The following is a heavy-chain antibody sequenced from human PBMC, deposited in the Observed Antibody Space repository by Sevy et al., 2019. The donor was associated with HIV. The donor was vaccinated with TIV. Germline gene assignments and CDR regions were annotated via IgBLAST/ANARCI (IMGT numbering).Heavy chain of an antibody. CDR3: ARDWAGDYDFWSGYYTDWFDP. Sequence: GGCLRLSCAASGFTFSSYSMNWVRQAPGKGLEWVSSISSSSSYIYYADSVKGRFTISRDNAKNSLYLQMNSLRAEDTAVYYCARDWAGDYDFWSGYYTDWFDPWGQGTLVTVSS. J-gene: IGHJ5*02. CDR1: GFTFSSYS. V-gene: IGHV3-21*01. D-gene: IGHD3-3*01. CDR2: ISSSSSYI.